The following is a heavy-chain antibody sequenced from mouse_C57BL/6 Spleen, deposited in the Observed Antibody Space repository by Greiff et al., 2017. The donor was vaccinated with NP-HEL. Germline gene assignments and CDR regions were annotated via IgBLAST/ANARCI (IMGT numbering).Heavy chain of an antibody. J-gene: IGHJ1*03. D-gene: IGHD2-4*01. CDR3: ARGGYDYEGYFDV. Sequence: EVQLQQSGPELVKPGASVKIPCKASGYTFTDYNMDWVKQSHGKSLEWIGDINPNNGGTIYNQKFKGKATLTVDKSSSTAYMELRSLTSEDTAVYYCARGGYDYEGYFDVWGTGTTVTVSS. CDR1: GYTFTDYN. V-gene: IGHV1-18*01. CDR2: INPNNGGT.